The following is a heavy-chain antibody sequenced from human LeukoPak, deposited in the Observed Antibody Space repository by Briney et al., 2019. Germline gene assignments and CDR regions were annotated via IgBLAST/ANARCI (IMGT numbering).Heavy chain of an antibody. CDR3: ARAERGGYSGYDYGMDL. V-gene: IGHV3-30*04. J-gene: IGHJ6*04. CDR1: GFTFSSYA. Sequence: GRSLRLSCAASGFTFSSYAMHWVRQAPGKGLEWVAAISYDGSNTYYADSVKGRFTISRDNSKNTLYLQMNSLRAEDTAVYYCARAERGGYSGYDYGMDLWGKGTTVTVSS. D-gene: IGHD5-12*01. CDR2: ISYDGSNT.